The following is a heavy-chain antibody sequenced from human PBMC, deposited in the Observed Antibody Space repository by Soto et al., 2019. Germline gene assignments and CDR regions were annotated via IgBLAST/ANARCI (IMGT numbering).Heavy chain of an antibody. J-gene: IGHJ3*02. Sequence: GGSLRLSCAASGFTFSSYSMNWVRQAPGKGLEWVSYISSSSSNIYYADSVKGRFTISRDNAKNSLYLQMNSLRDDDTAVYYCARTDGFDIWGQGTMVTVSS. V-gene: IGHV3-48*02. CDR2: ISSSSSNI. CDR1: GFTFSSYS. CDR3: ARTDGFDI.